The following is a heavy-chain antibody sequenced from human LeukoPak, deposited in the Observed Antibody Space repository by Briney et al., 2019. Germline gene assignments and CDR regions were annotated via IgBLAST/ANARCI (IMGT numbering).Heavy chain of an antibody. CDR2: ISYDGSNK. V-gene: IGHV3-30-3*01. CDR1: GFTFSYYA. CDR3: ARQGDTGSWYFDY. J-gene: IGHJ4*02. D-gene: IGHD2-21*02. Sequence: TGRSLRLSCAASGFTFSYYAMHWVRQAPGKGLEWVAVISYDGSNKYYADSVKGQVTISRDNSKSTLYLQMDNLRAGDTAVYYCARQGDTGSWYFDYWGQGTLVTVSS.